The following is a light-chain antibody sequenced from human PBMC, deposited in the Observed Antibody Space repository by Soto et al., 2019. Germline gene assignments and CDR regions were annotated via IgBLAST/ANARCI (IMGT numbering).Light chain of an antibody. CDR2: DND. Sequence: QSVLTQPPSVSAAPGQKVTISCSGSSSNIGKNYVSWYQQVPGTAPKLLIYDNDKRPLGIPDRFSASKSGTSATLGITGLQTGDEADYYCGTWDSSLSAGRFGGGTKLTVL. J-gene: IGLJ3*02. V-gene: IGLV1-51*01. CDR3: GTWDSSLSAGR. CDR1: SSNIGKNY.